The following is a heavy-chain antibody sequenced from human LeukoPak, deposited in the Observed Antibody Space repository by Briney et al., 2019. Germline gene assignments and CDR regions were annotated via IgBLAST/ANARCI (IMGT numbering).Heavy chain of an antibody. D-gene: IGHD3-22*01. CDR2: IYSGGST. Sequence: PGGSLRLSCAASGFTVSSNYMSWVRQAPGKGLEWVSVIYSGGSTYYADSVKGRFTISRHNSKNTLYLQMNSLRAEDTAVYYCARGSGYYYDSSGYYYGMDVWGQGTTVTVSS. CDR3: ARGSGYYYDSSGYYYGMDV. V-gene: IGHV3-53*04. J-gene: IGHJ6*02. CDR1: GFTVSSNY.